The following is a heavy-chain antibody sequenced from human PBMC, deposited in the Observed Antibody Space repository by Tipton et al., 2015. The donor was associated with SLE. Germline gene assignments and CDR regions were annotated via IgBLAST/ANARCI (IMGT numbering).Heavy chain of an antibody. Sequence: TLSLTCTVSGGSITSHFWSWIRQPPGKGLEWIGYIYYSGTTRYNPSLKSRVTISVDTSKNQFSLKLTSLTAADTAIYYCARDQEVSSGENRFDPWGQGTLVTVSS. V-gene: IGHV4-59*11. D-gene: IGHD2/OR15-2a*01. CDR2: IYYSGTT. J-gene: IGHJ5*02. CDR3: ARDQEVSSGENRFDP. CDR1: GGSITSHF.